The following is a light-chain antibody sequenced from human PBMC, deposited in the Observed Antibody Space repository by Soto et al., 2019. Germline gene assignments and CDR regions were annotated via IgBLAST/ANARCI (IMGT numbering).Light chain of an antibody. V-gene: IGLV1-40*01. J-gene: IGLJ1*01. CDR2: GNT. CDR3: QSYDSSLNTYV. CDR1: SYNIGAGYD. Sequence: QSVLKHPPSVSGAPGQRVTISCTGSSYNIGAGYDVHWYQQLPGTAPKLLIFGNTNRPSGVPDRFSGSKSDTSASLAITGLQAEDEADYYCQSYDSSLNTYVFGAGTKVTV.